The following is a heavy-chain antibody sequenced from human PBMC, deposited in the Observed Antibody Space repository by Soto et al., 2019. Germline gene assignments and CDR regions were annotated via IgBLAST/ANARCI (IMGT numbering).Heavy chain of an antibody. CDR3: ARRMRVHGGFDP. CDR1: GGSISSSSYY. CDR2: IYYSGST. Sequence: SETLSLTCTVSGGSISSSSYYWGWIRQPPGKGLEWIGSIYYSGSTYYNPSLKSRVTISVDTSKNQFSLKLSSVTAADTAVYYCARRMRVHGGFDPWGQGTLVTVSS. J-gene: IGHJ5*02. D-gene: IGHD3-16*01. V-gene: IGHV4-39*01.